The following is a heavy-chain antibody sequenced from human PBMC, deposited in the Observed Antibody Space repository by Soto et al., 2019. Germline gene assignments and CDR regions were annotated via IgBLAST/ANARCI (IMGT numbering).Heavy chain of an antibody. Sequence: EVQLLESGGGLVQPGGSLRLSCGASGFTFSNYAMSWVRQAPGKGPEWVSVITGSGGSTNYADSVKGRFTISRDNSKNTLYLQMNSLRPDDTAVYYCASGMKDSGDYYLFDYWGQGTLVTVSS. CDR2: ITGSGGST. CDR3: ASGMKDSGDYYLFDY. CDR1: GFTFSNYA. J-gene: IGHJ4*02. V-gene: IGHV3-23*01. D-gene: IGHD3-22*01.